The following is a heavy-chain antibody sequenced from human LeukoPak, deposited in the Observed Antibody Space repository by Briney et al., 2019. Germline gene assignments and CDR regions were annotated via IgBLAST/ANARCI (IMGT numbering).Heavy chain of an antibody. CDR1: DEFYSGYY. CDR2: INHSGTT. D-gene: IGHD5-18*01. V-gene: IGHV4-34*01. J-gene: IGHJ6*03. CDR3: ARAPDTAIPYYYMDV. Sequence: SQTLSLTCGVSDEFYSGYYCSWLRQPPGKGLEWIGDINHSGTTNYNPSLKSRVNISLDKSKNHFSLRVDSVIAADTAIYYCARAPDTAIPYYYMDVWGKGTTVTVSS.